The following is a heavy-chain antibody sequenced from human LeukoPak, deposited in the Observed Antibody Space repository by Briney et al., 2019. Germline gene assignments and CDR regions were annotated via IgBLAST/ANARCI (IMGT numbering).Heavy chain of an antibody. CDR1: GGSITSGC. CDR2: IYYSGST. V-gene: IGHV4-59*01. J-gene: IGHJ5*02. CDR3: ARDQNYYDGSGFSTWFDP. D-gene: IGHD3-22*01. Sequence: SETLSLTCTVSGGSITSGCWSWIRQPPGKGLEWIGCIYYSGSTNHNPSLKSRVIISLDTSKSQLSLKLSSVTAADTAVYYCARDQNYYDGSGFSTWFDPWGQGTLVTVSS.